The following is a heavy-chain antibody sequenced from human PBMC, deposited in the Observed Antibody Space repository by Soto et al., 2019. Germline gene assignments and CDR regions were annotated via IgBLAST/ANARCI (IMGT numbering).Heavy chain of an antibody. D-gene: IGHD4-17*01. CDR1: GGTFSSYA. J-gene: IGHJ5*02. CDR3: ASYGESWFDP. V-gene: IGHV1-69*13. Sequence: ASVKVSCKASGGTFSSYAISWVRQAPGQGLEWMGGIIPIFGTANYAQKFQGRVTITADESTSTAYMELSSLRSEDTAVYYCASYGESWFDPWGQGTLVTVSS. CDR2: IIPIFGTA.